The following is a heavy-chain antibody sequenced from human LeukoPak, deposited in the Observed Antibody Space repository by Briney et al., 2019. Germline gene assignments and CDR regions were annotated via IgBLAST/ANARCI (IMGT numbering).Heavy chain of an antibody. J-gene: IGHJ4*02. Sequence: ASVKVSCKASGYSFANYGSCGVRQAPGRRREWLGWISAYNGHTNYGQILHGSVTMTRDTSTNTAYLEMRSLRSDDTAVYYCARDSLAGGNAFPDYWGQGTRVTVS. V-gene: IGHV1-18*01. CDR2: ISAYNGHT. CDR1: GYSFANYG. D-gene: IGHD4-23*01. CDR3: ARDSLAGGNAFPDY.